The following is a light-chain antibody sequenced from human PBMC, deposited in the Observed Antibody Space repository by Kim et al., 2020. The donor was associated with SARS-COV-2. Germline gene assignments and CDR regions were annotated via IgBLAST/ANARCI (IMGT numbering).Light chain of an antibody. J-gene: IGKJ4*01. V-gene: IGKV3-11*01. CDR1: QSVICY. CDR3: QQRRNWPLT. CDR2: DTT. Sequence: LSPGESAALTGRPSQSVICYLAQYPQKPAQAPRLLNYDTTAGATGVPVRCSGSGSGTDFTLASSSLEPEDFAVYYCQQRRNWPLTFGGGTKVDIK.